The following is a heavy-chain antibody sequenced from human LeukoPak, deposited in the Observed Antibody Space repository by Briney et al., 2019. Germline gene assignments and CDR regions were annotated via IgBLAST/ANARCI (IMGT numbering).Heavy chain of an antibody. J-gene: IGHJ4*02. CDR2: ISAYNGNT. Sequence: GAPVQVSCKASGYTFSSFGISWGGQAPGQGGEWIGWISAYNGNTNYAQKLQGRVTMTTDTSTSTAYMELRSLRSDDTAVYYCARDTGGSTVTSDYWGQGTLVTVSS. CDR3: ARDTGGSTVTSDY. CDR1: GYTFSSFG. V-gene: IGHV1-18*01. D-gene: IGHD4-17*01.